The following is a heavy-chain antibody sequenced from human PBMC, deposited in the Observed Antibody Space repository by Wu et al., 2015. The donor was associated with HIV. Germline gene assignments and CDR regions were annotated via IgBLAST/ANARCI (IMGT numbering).Heavy chain of an antibody. CDR2: INDKGLT. Sequence: LVQSGPEAKRPGASVKVSCKTSGDTFNTYGFTWVRQAPGQGLEWMGWINDKGLTNYAQKLQGRVTMTTDTSTSTAYMELRSLRSDDTAVYYCVRDQQWPTEYYHYYGMDVWGRRDHGHRLL. J-gene: IGHJ6*02. CDR3: VRDQQWPTEYYHYYGMDV. D-gene: IGHD6-19*01. V-gene: IGHV1-18*01. CDR1: GDTFNTYG.